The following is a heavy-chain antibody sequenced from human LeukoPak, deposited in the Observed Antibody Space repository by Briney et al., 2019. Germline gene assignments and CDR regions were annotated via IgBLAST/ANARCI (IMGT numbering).Heavy chain of an antibody. Sequence: SETLSLTCSVSDDSISRSSYYWGWIRQPPGKGLEWIGTFYYSGFTYYNPSLKHRVTISVDTSKNQFSLKLSSVTAADTALYYCARGPGTWYYYWGQGTLVTVSS. J-gene: IGHJ4*02. CDR1: DDSISRSSYY. CDR3: ARGPGTWYYY. V-gene: IGHV4-39*01. CDR2: FYYSGFT. D-gene: IGHD6-13*01.